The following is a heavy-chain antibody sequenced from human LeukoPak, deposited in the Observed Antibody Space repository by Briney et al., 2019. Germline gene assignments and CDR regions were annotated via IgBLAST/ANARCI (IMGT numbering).Heavy chain of an antibody. J-gene: IGHJ6*03. Sequence: SETLSLTCTVSSGSISTSNYYWGWVRQPPGKALEWIGNIFYTGSTYYSPSLKSRVTISLDTSKNQFSLKLSSVTAADTAVYYCARGSRVLYYYYMDVWGKGTTVTVSS. CDR2: IFYTGST. CDR1: SGSISTSNYY. V-gene: IGHV4-39*07. CDR3: ARGSRVLYYYYMDV. D-gene: IGHD1-1*01.